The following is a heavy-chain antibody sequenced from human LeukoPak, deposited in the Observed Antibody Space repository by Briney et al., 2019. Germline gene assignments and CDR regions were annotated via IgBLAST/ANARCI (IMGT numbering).Heavy chain of an antibody. V-gene: IGHV3-48*03. CDR1: GFTFSSYE. D-gene: IGHD3-10*01. Sequence: PGGSLRLACAASGFTFSSYEMNWVRQAPGKGLEWVSSIGRGGVTIYYADSGKGRFTISRDNAKNSLYLQMNSLRSEDTAVYGCVKDQFWFGVSNAFGNWGQGALVTVSS. CDR3: VKDQFWFGVSNAFGN. CDR2: IGRGGVTI. J-gene: IGHJ1*01.